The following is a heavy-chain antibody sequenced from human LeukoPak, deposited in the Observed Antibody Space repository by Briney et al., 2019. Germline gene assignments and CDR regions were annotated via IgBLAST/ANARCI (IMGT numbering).Heavy chain of an antibody. V-gene: IGHV5-51*01. D-gene: IGHD3-10*01. CDR2: IYPGDSDT. Sequence: GESLKISCKGSGYSFTSYWIGWVRQMPGKGLEWMGIIYPGDSDTRYSPSFQGQVTISADKSISTAYLQWSSLKASDTAMYYCARGYYYGSGSYYNVDAFDIWGQGTMVTVSS. CDR1: GYSFTSYW. J-gene: IGHJ3*02. CDR3: ARGYYYGSGSYYNVDAFDI.